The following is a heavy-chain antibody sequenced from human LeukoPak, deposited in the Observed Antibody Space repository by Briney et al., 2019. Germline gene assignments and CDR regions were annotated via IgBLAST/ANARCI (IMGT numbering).Heavy chain of an antibody. J-gene: IGHJ5*02. CDR3: ARASSIAARAWFDP. V-gene: IGHV4-59*08. CDR2: IYYSGST. D-gene: IGHD6-6*01. CDR1: GGSIRSYY. Sequence: SETLSLTCTVSGGSIRSYYWSWIRQPPGKGLEWIAYIYYSGSTNYNPSLKSRVTISVDTSKNQFSLKLSSVTAADTAVYYCARASSIAARAWFDPWGQGTLVTVSS.